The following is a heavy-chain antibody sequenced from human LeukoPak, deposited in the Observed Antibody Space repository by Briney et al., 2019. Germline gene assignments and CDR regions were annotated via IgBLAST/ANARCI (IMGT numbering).Heavy chain of an antibody. Sequence: ASVKVSRKASGYTFTGYYMQWVRQAPGKGREWMGRINPKSGGTKYGQKFQGRVTMSSDTSISTAYMKLSRLRSDDTSVYYCARSISVVVTAMDIWGQGTMVTVSS. CDR1: GYTFTGYY. J-gene: IGHJ3*02. CDR3: ARSISVVVTAMDI. V-gene: IGHV1-2*06. D-gene: IGHD2-21*02. CDR2: INPKSGGT.